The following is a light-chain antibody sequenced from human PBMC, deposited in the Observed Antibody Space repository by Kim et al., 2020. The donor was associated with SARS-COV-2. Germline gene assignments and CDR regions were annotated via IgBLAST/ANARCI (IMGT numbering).Light chain of an antibody. CDR2: GAS. CDR3: QQYNDYQT. J-gene: IGKJ1*01. Sequence: EIQMTQSPSTLSASVGDRVIITCRASQSIGRWLAWYQQKPGKAPKLLIFGASNLQSGVPSRFSGSGSGTEFTLTISSLQPDDFATYYCQQYNDYQTFGQGTKVDIK. CDR1: QSIGRW. V-gene: IGKV1-5*01.